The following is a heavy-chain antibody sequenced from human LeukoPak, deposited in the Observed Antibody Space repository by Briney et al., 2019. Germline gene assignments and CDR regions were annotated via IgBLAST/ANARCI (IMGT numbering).Heavy chain of an antibody. CDR1: GFTFSSYE. Sequence: GGSLRLSCAASGFTFSSYEMNWVRQAPGKGLEWVSYISSSGSTIYYADSVKGRFTISRDNAKNSLYLQMNSLRAEDTAVYYCARGRSWRRINYYGMDVWGKGTTVTVSS. D-gene: IGHD6-13*01. J-gene: IGHJ6*04. V-gene: IGHV3-48*03. CDR2: ISSSGSTI. CDR3: ARGRSWRRINYYGMDV.